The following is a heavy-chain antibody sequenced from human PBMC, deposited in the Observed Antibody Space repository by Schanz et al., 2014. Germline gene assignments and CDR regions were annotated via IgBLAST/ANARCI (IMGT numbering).Heavy chain of an antibody. D-gene: IGHD7-27*01. Sequence: QVQLQESGPGLVKPSETLSLTCTVSGDSMSTYYWSWIRQPPGKGLEWIGFISYSGATNYNPSLKSGVPISVARNKTHFSLKLRSVTAADTAVYYCARHLTTWGRFDYWGQGTLLTVSS. CDR3: ARHLTTWGRFDY. CDR1: GDSMSTYY. V-gene: IGHV4-59*08. CDR2: ISYSGAT. J-gene: IGHJ4*02.